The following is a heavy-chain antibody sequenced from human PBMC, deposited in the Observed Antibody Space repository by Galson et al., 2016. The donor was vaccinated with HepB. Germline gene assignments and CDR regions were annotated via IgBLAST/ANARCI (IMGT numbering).Heavy chain of an antibody. Sequence: SLRLSCAASGFPFSGYSMTWVRQAPGQGLEWVAAIVGSGGDTDYAGSVEGRFTISRDNSKNTLYLQMNSLRAEDTAVYYCAKRAYISSGWFDFWGQGTVVTVSS. CDR2: IVGSGGDT. V-gene: IGHV3-23*01. CDR1: GFPFSGYS. CDR3: AKRAYISSGWFDF. J-gene: IGHJ5*01. D-gene: IGHD6-19*01.